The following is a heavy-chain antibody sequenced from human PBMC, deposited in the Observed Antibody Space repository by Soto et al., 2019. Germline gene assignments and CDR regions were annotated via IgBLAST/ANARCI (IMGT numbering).Heavy chain of an antibody. D-gene: IGHD2-21*02. J-gene: IGHJ4*02. CDR2: IYYSGST. CDR1: GGSISSYY. CDR3: ARSIVVVTAADY. Sequence: SETLSLTCTVSGGSISSYYWRWIRQPPGKGLEWIGYIYYSGSTNYNPSLKSRVTITRDTSASTAYMELSSLRSEDTAVYYCARSIVVVTAADYWGQGTLVTVSS. V-gene: IGHV4-59*01.